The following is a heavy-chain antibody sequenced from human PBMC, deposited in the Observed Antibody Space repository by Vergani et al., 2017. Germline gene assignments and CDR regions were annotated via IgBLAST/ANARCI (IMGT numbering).Heavy chain of an antibody. V-gene: IGHV3-72*01. Sequence: EVQLVESGGALVQPGGSLRLSCAVSGFNFSDYYLDWIRQAPGKGLEWVGRIRNRAYSFSTQFAASVAGRFSISRDASKWSLFLQMNSLKIEDSAVYFCVREGTYCSGSSCYTGVGIFDFWGQGTPVTVSS. D-gene: IGHD2-2*01. J-gene: IGHJ4*02. CDR1: GFNFSDYY. CDR3: VREGTYCSGSSCYTGVGIFDF. CDR2: IRNRAYSFST.